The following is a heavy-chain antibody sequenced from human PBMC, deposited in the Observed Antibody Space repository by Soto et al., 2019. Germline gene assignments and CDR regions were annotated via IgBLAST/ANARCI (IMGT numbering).Heavy chain of an antibody. CDR2: ISGSGGST. D-gene: IGHD6-19*01. V-gene: IGHV3-23*01. CDR1: GFTFSSYA. Sequence: EVQLLESVGGLVQPGGSLRLSCAASGFTFSSYAMSWVRQAPGKGLEWVSAISGSGGSTYYADSVKGRFTISRVNCKNTLYLQVNSLRAEDKAVYYCAKDWGALEGSSGGYDAFDIWGQGIMVIVSS. J-gene: IGHJ3*02. CDR3: AKDWGALEGSSGGYDAFDI.